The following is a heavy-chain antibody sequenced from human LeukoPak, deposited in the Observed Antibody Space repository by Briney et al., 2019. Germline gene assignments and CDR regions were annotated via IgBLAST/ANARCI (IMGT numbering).Heavy chain of an antibody. J-gene: IGHJ4*02. CDR3: TRVEWLREPLFDY. D-gene: IGHD5-12*01. V-gene: IGHV3-49*04. CDR2: IRSKAYGGTT. Sequence: PGGSLRLSCTASGFTFGDYAMIWVRQAPGKGLEWVGFIRSKAYGGTTEYAASVKGRFTISRDDSKSIAYLQMNSLKTEDTAVYYCTRVEWLREPLFDYWGQGTLVTVSS. CDR1: GFTFGDYA.